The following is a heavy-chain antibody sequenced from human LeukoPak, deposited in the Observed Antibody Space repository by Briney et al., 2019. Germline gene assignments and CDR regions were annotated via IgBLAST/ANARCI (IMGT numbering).Heavy chain of an antibody. V-gene: IGHV3-74*01. CDR2: INSDGSST. CDR1: GFTFSSYW. Sequence: GGSLRLSCAASGFTFSSYWMHWVRQAPGKGLVWVSRINSDGSSTSYADSVKGRFTISRDNVKNVLYLQMNSLRPEDTALYYCAKDLSSAITSALVLDVWGQGTTV. CDR3: AKDLSSAITSALVLDV. D-gene: IGHD3-22*01. J-gene: IGHJ6*02.